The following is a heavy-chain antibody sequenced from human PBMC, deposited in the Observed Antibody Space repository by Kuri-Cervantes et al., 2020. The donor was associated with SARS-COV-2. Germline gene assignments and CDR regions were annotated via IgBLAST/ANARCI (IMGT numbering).Heavy chain of an antibody. CDR2: IYSGGST. V-gene: IGHV3-66*01. J-gene: IGHJ5*02. CDR3: AKDLTFVVAAPAVIRATKALPIT. Sequence: GGSLRLSCAASGFTVSSNYMSWVRQAPGKGLEWVSVIYSGGSTYYADSVKGRFTISRDNSKNTLYLQMNSLRAEDTAVYYCAKDLTFVVAAPAVIRATKALPITWGQGTLVTVSS. D-gene: IGHD2-2*02. CDR1: GFTVSSNY.